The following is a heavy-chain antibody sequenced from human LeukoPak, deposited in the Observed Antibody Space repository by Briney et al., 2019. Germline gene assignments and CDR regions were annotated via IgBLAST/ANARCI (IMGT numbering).Heavy chain of an antibody. V-gene: IGHV1-18*01. Sequence: ASVKVSCMASGYTLTSYGISWVRQAPGQELEWMGWISAYNGNTNYAQKLQGRVTMTTDTSTSTAYMELRSLRSDDTAVYYCARDESIGSSWYDPRYYFDYWGQGTLVTVSS. CDR2: ISAYNGNT. CDR3: ARDESIGSSWYDPRYYFDY. J-gene: IGHJ4*02. D-gene: IGHD6-13*01. CDR1: GYTLTSYG.